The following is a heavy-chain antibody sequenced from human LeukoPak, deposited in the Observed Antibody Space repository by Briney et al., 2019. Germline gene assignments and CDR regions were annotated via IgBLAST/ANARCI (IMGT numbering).Heavy chain of an antibody. Sequence: ASVKVSCKASGGTFSSYAISWVRQAPGQGLEWMARIIPIFGIANYAQKFQGRVTITADKSTSTAYMELSSLRSEDTAVYYCARDHYPKHYDFWSGKRGLRYYYYGMDVWGQGTTVTVSS. V-gene: IGHV1-69*04. CDR3: ARDHYPKHYDFWSGKRGLRYYYYGMDV. CDR2: IIPIFGIA. CDR1: GGTFSSYA. D-gene: IGHD3-3*01. J-gene: IGHJ6*02.